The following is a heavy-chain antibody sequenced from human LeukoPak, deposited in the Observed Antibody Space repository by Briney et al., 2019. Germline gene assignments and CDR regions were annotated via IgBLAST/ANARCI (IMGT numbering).Heavy chain of an antibody. CDR3: ARIACSGGTCYSQRGAFDV. CDR1: GGSISSSSYY. D-gene: IGHD2-15*01. Sequence: SETLSLTCTVSGGSISSSSYYWGWIRQPPGKGLEWIGSIYYSGSTYYNPSLKSRVTISVDTSKNQFSLKLSSVTAADTAVYHCARIACSGGTCYSQRGAFDVWGQGTKVTVSS. V-gene: IGHV4-39*07. CDR2: IYYSGST. J-gene: IGHJ3*01.